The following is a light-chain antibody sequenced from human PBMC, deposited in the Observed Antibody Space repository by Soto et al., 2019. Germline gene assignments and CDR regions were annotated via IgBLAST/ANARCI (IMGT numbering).Light chain of an antibody. J-gene: IGKJ4*01. V-gene: IGKV1-33*01. CDR3: QQYNSMLS. Sequence: DIQMTQSPSSLSASVGDRVTIACQSSHDVSRNLNWFQQKPGEAPKLLLYDASNLERGVPSRFSASGSGTDFTFTISSLQPEDVATYYCQQYNSMLSFGGGTEIELK. CDR2: DAS. CDR1: HDVSRN.